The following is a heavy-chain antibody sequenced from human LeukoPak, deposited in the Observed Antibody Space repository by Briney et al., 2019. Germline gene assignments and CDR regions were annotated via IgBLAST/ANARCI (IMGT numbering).Heavy chain of an antibody. CDR3: AKDLFEAAVDYYCYYYYMDV. Sequence: GLSLGLSCAASGFTYRSYAMSCVRHASGKALEWVSAISGNGGSTLYADSAKGRLTISRHNSKNTLHLQMKSVIAEDTAVYFCAKDLFEAAVDYYCYYYYMDVWGKGTTVTVSS. J-gene: IGHJ6*03. V-gene: IGHV3-23*01. D-gene: IGHD6-19*01. CDR1: GFTYRSYA. CDR2: ISGNGGST.